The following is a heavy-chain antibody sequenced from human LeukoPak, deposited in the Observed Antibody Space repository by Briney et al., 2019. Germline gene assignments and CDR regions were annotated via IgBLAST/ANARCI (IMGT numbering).Heavy chain of an antibody. CDR3: ASTYESGSYSKDWFDP. J-gene: IGHJ5*02. V-gene: IGHV3-48*02. CDR1: GFTFSSYS. Sequence: GGSLRLSCAASGFTFSSYSMSWVRQPPGKGLEWVSYISSSSSTIYYADSVKGRFTISRDNAKNSLYLQMNSLRDEDTAVYYCASTYESGSYSKDWFDPWGQGTLVTVSS. D-gene: IGHD1-26*01. CDR2: ISSSSSTI.